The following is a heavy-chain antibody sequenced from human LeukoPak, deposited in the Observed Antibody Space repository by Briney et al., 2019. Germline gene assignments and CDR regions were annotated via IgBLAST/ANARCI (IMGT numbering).Heavy chain of an antibody. D-gene: IGHD5-18*01. CDR2: ISSSGSTI. CDR3: ARAGRGFSYGYLDY. CDR1: GFTFSDYY. V-gene: IGHV3-11*04. J-gene: IGHJ4*02. Sequence: PGGSLRLSCAASGFTFSDYYMSWIRQAPGRGLEWVSYISSSGSTIYYGDSVKGRFTISRDNAKNSLYLQMNGLRAEDTAVYYCARAGRGFSYGYLDYWGQGSLVTVSS.